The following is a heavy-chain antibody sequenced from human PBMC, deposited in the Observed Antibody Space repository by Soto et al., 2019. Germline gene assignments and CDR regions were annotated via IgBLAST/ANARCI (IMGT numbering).Heavy chain of an antibody. CDR3: ARGGAYHSSGFSDY. CDR2: INPNSRDT. V-gene: IGHV1-2*02. J-gene: IGHJ4*02. D-gene: IGHD3-22*01. Sequence: ASVKVSCKASGYTFNTYYMPWVRQAPGHGLEWMGWINPNSRDTNYSQKFQGRVTMTRDTSLSTAYMQLSRLTSDDTAVYYCARGGAYHSSGFSDYWGPGTLVTFSS. CDR1: GYTFNTYY.